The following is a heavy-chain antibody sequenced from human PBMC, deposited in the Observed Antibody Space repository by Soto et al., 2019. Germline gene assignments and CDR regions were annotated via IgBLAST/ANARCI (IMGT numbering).Heavy chain of an antibody. V-gene: IGHV3-30*18. CDR3: AKEGGLSGSYYISSSYYFDY. J-gene: IGHJ4*02. D-gene: IGHD1-26*01. CDR1: EFTFSSNG. CDR2: ISYDGSNT. Sequence: QVQLVESGGGVVQPGGSLRLSCAASEFTFSSNGRHWVRQAPGKGLGWVAIISYDGSNTYYADSVKGRFTISRDNSKNTLYLQMNSLRAEDTSVYYCAKEGGLSGSYYISSSYYFDYWGQGTLVTVSS.